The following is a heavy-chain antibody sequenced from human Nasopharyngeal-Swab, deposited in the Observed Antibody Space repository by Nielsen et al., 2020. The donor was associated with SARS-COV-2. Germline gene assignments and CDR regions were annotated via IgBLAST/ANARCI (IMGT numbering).Heavy chain of an antibody. D-gene: IGHD3-3*01. CDR1: GFTFSSYA. CDR2: ISGSGGST. J-gene: IGHJ1*01. CDR3: ARAGALDTTIEH. V-gene: IGHV3-23*01. Sequence: GESLKISCAASGFTFSSYAMSWVRQAPGKGLEWVSAISGSGGSTYYADSVKGRFTISRDNSKTTLFLQMTSLRSEDTAVYYCARAGALDTTIEHWGQGNLVTVSS.